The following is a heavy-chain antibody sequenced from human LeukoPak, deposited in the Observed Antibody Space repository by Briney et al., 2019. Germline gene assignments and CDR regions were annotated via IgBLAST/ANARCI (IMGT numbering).Heavy chain of an antibody. J-gene: IGHJ4*02. CDR1: GYSITSGSY. V-gene: IGHV3-11*04. CDR2: ISSGGSTI. Sequence: LSLTCTVSGYSITSGSYWGWIRQPPGKGLEWVSYISSGGSTIYYADSVKGRFTISRDNGKNSLYLQMNSLRAEDTALYYCATAPQTYRYLGYWGQGTLVTVSS. D-gene: IGHD3-16*02. CDR3: ATAPQTYRYLGY.